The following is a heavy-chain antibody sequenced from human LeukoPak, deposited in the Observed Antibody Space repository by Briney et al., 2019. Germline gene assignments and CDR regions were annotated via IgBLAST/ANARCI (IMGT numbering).Heavy chain of an antibody. CDR2: INHSGST. V-gene: IGHV4-34*01. D-gene: IGHD2-2*01. J-gene: IGHJ4*02. CDR3: ARGRGYCSSTSCHFHFDY. Sequence: SETLSLTCAVYGGSFSGYYWSWIRQPPGKGLEWIGEINHSGSTNYNPSPKSRVTISVDTSKNQFSLKLSSVTAADTAVYYCARGRGYCSSTSCHFHFDYWGQGTLVTVSS. CDR1: GGSFSGYY.